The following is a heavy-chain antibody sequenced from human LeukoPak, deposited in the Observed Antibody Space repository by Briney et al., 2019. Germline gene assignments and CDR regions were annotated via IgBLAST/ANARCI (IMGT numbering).Heavy chain of an antibody. V-gene: IGHV3-23*01. Sequence: PAGSLRLSCAASGFTFSSYAMSWVRQAPGPGLDRVSVIIGSDSSTYYANSVNSRFTTSTDNSKNTLYLQMNSLIADDTAVDYYSKDPSYGPSDAFDIWGQGTMVTVSS. J-gene: IGHJ3*02. CDR3: SKDPSYGPSDAFDI. D-gene: IGHD5-18*01. CDR2: IIGSDSST. CDR1: GFTFSSYA.